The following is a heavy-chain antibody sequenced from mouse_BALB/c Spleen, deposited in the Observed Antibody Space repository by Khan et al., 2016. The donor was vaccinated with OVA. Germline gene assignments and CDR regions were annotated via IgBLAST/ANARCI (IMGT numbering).Heavy chain of an antibody. Sequence: VQLQQSGPELVKPGASVKISCKASGYSFTGYFMNWVMQSHGKSLEWIGRINPHIGETFYNQKFKDQATLTVDESSSTAHMELRSLASEDSAVYYCTRIYRSDFDYWGQGTTLTVSS. CDR3: TRIYRSDFDY. J-gene: IGHJ2*01. CDR2: INPHIGET. CDR1: GYSFTGYF. V-gene: IGHV1-20*02. D-gene: IGHD1-1*01.